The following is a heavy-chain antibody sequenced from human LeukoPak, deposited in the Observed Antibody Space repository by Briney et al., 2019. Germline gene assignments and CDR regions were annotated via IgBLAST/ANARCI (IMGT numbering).Heavy chain of an antibody. CDR1: GFTFDDYG. J-gene: IGHJ4*02. CDR3: AKDKDYYCGADCQGFDY. Sequence: GGSLRLSCAASGFTFDDYGMHWVRQAPGKGLEWVSGISWNSYSIGYADSVKGRFTISRDSSKNTLFLQMNGLRADDTAIYYCAKDKDYYCGADCQGFDYWGQGTLVTVSS. CDR2: ISWNSYSI. D-gene: IGHD2-21*02. V-gene: IGHV3-9*01.